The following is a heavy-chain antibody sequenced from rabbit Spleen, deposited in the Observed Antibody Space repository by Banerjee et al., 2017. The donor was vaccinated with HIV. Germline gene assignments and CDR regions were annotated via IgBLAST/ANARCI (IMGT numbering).Heavy chain of an antibody. CDR3: ARDTGSSFSSYGMDL. CDR2: VYAGSSGNT. CDR1: GFSFNSGYD. V-gene: IGHV1S40*01. Sequence: QSLEESGGDLVKPGTSLTLTCTASGFSFNSGYDMCWVRQAPGKGLEWIACVYAGSSGNTYSATWAKGRFTISKTSSTTVTLQMTSLTVADTATYFCARDTGSSFSSYGMDLWGQGTLVTVS. D-gene: IGHD4-2*01. J-gene: IGHJ6*01.